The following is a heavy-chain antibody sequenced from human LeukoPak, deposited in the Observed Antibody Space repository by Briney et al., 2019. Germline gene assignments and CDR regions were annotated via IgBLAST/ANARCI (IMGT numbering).Heavy chain of an antibody. CDR2: IYYSGST. V-gene: IGHV4-59*01. CDR3: ARAGSEGYDFWSGYYMPPNYYYGMDV. Sequence: SETLSLTCTVSGGSLSSYYWSWIRQPPGKGLEWIGYIYYSGSTNYNPSLKSRVTISVDTSKNQFSLKLSSVTAADTAVYYCARAGSEGYDFWSGYYMPPNYYYGMDVWGQGTTVTVSS. J-gene: IGHJ6*02. CDR1: GGSLSSYY. D-gene: IGHD3-3*01.